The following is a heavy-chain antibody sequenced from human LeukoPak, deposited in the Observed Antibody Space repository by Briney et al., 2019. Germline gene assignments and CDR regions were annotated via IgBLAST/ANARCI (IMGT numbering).Heavy chain of an antibody. CDR1: GFTFSSYS. CDR3: ARPRGAVTTLDAFDI. V-gene: IGHV3-21*01. CDR2: ISSSSSYI. J-gene: IGHJ3*02. Sequence: AGGSLRLSCAASGFTFSSYSMNWVRQAPGKGLEWVSSISSSSSYIYYADSVKGRFTISRDNAKNSLYLQMNSLRAEDTAVYYCARPRGAVTTLDAFDIWGQGTMVTVSS. D-gene: IGHD4-17*01.